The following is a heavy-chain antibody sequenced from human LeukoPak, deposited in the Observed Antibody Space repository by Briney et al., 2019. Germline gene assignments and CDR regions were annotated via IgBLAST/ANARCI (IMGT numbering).Heavy chain of an antibody. V-gene: IGHV3-30*18. J-gene: IGHJ6*02. CDR1: GFTFSSYV. CDR3: AKDYYDFWSGGYYYYYGMDV. Sequence: GGSLRLSCAASGFTFSSYVMHWVRQAPGKGLEWVAVISYDGGNKYYADSVKGRFTISRDNSKNTLYLQVNSLRSDDTAVYYCAKDYYDFWSGGYYYYYGMDVWGQGTTVTVSS. D-gene: IGHD3-3*01. CDR2: ISYDGGNK.